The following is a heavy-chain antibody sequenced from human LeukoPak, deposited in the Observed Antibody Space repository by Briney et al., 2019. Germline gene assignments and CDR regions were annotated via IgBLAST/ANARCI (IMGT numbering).Heavy chain of an antibody. V-gene: IGHV3-9*01. CDR3: AKDRYSSGWSDLEY. CDR1: GLIFDDYG. D-gene: IGHD6-19*01. CDR2: ISWNSDII. J-gene: IGHJ4*02. Sequence: SLRLSCAASGLIFDDYGMHWVRQAPGKGLEWVSSISWNSDIIAYADSVKGRFTISRDNAKNSLYLQMNSLRAEDTALYYCAKDRYSSGWSDLEYWGQGTLVTVSS.